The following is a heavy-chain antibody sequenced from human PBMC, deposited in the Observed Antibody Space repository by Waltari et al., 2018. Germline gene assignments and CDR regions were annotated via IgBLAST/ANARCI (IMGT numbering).Heavy chain of an antibody. J-gene: IGHJ4*02. CDR1: GFTVSTNY. V-gene: IGHV3-53*01. CDR2: IYSGGST. CDR3: ARGHYSTTWYSVADY. Sequence: EVQLVESGGGLVQPGGSLRLSCAASGFTVSTNYMSWVRQAPGKGLEWVSVIYSGGSTYYADSVKGRFTISRDNAKNSLYLQLNSLRAEDTAVYYCARGHYSTTWYSVADYWGQGTLVTVSS. D-gene: IGHD6-13*01.